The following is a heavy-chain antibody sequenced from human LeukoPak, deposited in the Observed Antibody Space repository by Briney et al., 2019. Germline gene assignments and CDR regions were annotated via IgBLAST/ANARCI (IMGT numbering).Heavy chain of an antibody. CDR1: GFRFSGYG. V-gene: IGHV3-30*02. CDR2: IRSDGSDQ. CDR3: AKDAAYNYAYSFDY. Sequence: GGSLRLSCAASGFRFSGYGMHWVRQAPGKGLEWVAFIRSDGSDQNYADSVKGRFTISRDKSKNTLYLQLNSLRADDTAVYYCAKDAAYNYAYSFDYWGQGTLLTVSS. J-gene: IGHJ4*02. D-gene: IGHD5-18*01.